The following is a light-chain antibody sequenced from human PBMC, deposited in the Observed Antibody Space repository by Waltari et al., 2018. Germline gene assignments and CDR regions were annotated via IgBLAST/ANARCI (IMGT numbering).Light chain of an antibody. V-gene: IGKV1-39*01. J-gene: IGKJ1*01. CDR3: QQSYSTWT. CDR2: DSS. CDR1: QTISDY. Sequence: DIQMTQSPPSLAAFVGDRVVITCRTSQTISDYLNWYRQKPGKAPKRLIYDSSSLQTAVPSRFSGNGSGTAFTLTISCLRPEDIATYYCQQSYSTWTFGQGTKV.